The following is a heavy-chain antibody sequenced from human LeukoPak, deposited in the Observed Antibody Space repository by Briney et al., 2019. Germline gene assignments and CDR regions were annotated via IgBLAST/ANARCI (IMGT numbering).Heavy chain of an antibody. CDR1: GGTFSSYA. J-gene: IGHJ5*02. V-gene: IGHV1-69*05. D-gene: IGHD3-3*01. CDR2: IVPIFGTA. CDR3: ARAAIFGRNNRNWFDP. Sequence: GASVKVSCKASGGTFSSYAISWVRQAPGQGLEWMGGIVPIFGTANYAQKFQGRVTITTDESTSTAYMELSSLRSEDTAVYYCARAAIFGRNNRNWFDPWGQGTLVTVSS.